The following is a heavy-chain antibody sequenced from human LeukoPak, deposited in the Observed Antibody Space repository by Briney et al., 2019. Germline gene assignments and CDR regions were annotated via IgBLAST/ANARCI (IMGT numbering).Heavy chain of an antibody. CDR3: AKSVPAIRGEIDY. J-gene: IGHJ4*02. CDR1: GFTHSQYG. D-gene: IGHD3-10*01. CDR2: LRFDGGDQ. Sequence: GGSLRLSCVASGFTHSQYGMHWVRQAPGKGLEWVAFLRFDGGDQSYADSVKGRFTISRDNSKNTLYLQMNSLRAEDTAVYYCAKSVPAIRGEIDYWGQGTLVTVSS. V-gene: IGHV3-30*02.